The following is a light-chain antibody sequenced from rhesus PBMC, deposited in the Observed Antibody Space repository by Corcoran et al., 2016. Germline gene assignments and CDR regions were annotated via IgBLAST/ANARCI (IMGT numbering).Light chain of an antibody. V-gene: IGKV1-38*01. CDR2: HAY. CDR1: QGISSD. J-gene: IGKJ4*01. Sequence: DIQLTQSPSSLSASVGDRVTITCRASQGISSDLAWYPQKSGKAPKLLIYHAYNLQSGVPSRFSGSGSGTDFTLTISSLQPEDFATYYCQQRNSYPLTFGGGTKVEIK. CDR3: QQRNSYPLT.